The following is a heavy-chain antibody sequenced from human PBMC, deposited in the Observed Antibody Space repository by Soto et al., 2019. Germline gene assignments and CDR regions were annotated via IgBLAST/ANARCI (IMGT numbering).Heavy chain of an antibody. D-gene: IGHD3-22*01. V-gene: IGHV4-30-4*01. J-gene: IGHJ4*02. CDR2: IYYSGST. Sequence: PSETLSLTCTVSGGSISSGDYYWSWIRQPPGKGLEWIGYIYYSGSTYYNPSLKSRVTISVDTSKNQFSLKLSSVTAADTAVYYCARGSMSSGYPSFDYWGQGTLVTVSS. CDR3: ARGSMSSGYPSFDY. CDR1: GGSISSGDYY.